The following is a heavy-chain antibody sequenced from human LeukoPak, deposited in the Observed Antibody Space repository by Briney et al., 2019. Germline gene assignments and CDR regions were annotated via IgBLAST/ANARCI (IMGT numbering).Heavy chain of an antibody. D-gene: IGHD2-15*01. CDR2: IIPIFGTA. CDR1: GGTFSSYA. CDR3: GREXCSGGSCYPYY. Sequence: ASVKVSCKASGGTFSSYAISWVRQAPGQGLEWMGGIIPIFGTANYAQKFQGRVTITADKSTSTAYMELSRLRSEDTAVYYCGREXCSGGSCYPYYWGQGTLVTVSS. J-gene: IGHJ4*02. V-gene: IGHV1-69*06.